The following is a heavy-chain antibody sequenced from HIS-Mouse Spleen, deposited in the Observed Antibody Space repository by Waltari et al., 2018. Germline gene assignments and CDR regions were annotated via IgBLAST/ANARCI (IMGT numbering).Heavy chain of an antibody. D-gene: IGHD7-27*01. CDR3: ARDLVQTGEGY. CDR1: GFTFSSYG. CDR2: IWYDGSNK. Sequence: QVQLVESGGGVVQPGRSLRLSGAASGFTFSSYGMHWVRQAPGKGLEWVAVIWYDGSNKYYADSVKGRFTISRDNSKNTLYLQMNSLRAEDTAVYYCARDLVQTGEGYWGQGTLVTVSS. V-gene: IGHV3-33*01. J-gene: IGHJ4*02.